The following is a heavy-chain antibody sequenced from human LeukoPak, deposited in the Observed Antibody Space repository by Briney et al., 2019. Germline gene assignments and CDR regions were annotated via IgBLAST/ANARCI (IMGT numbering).Heavy chain of an antibody. CDR1: GFTLSSHN. CDR2: ISISGSKT. J-gene: IGHJ6*02. Sequence: GGSLRLSCVASGFTLSSHNINWVRQAPGKGLEWVSAISISGSKTYYADSVKGRFTISRDNAKNSLYLQMSNLRAEDTAVYFCARGGGLDVWGQGATVTVSS. D-gene: IGHD3-16*01. V-gene: IGHV3-21*04. CDR3: ARGGGLDV.